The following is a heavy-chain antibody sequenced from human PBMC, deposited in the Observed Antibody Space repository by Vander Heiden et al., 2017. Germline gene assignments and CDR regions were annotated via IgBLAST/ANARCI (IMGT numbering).Heavy chain of an antibody. CDR1: GYSFTSYW. CDR3: ARRGEAGRWLQSGAWFDP. J-gene: IGHJ5*02. CDR2: IYPGDSDT. V-gene: IGHV5-51*01. Sequence: EVQLVQSGAEVKKPGESLKISCKGSGYSFTSYWIGWVRQMPGKGLEWMGIIYPGDSDTRYSPSFQGQVTISADKSISTAYRQWSSLKASETAMYYCARRGEAGRWLQSGAWFDPWGQGTLVTVYS. D-gene: IGHD3-16*01.